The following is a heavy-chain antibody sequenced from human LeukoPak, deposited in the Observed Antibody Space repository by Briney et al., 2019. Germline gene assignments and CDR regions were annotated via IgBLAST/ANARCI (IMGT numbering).Heavy chain of an antibody. J-gene: IGHJ3*02. CDR3: ARDLNDAFDI. Sequence: SETLSLTCTVSGGSISSSSYYWGWIRQPPGKGLEWIGYIYYSGSTYYNPSLKSRVTISVDTSKNQFSLKLSSVTAADTAVYYCARDLNDAFDIWGQGTMVTVSS. CDR1: GGSISSSSYY. V-gene: IGHV4-30-4*08. CDR2: IYYSGST.